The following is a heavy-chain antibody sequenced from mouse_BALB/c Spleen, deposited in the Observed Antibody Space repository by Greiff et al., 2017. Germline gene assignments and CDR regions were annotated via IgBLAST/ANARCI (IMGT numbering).Heavy chain of an antibody. V-gene: IGHV3-6*02. J-gene: IGHJ3*01. D-gene: IGHD1-1*01. Sequence: EVQLVESGPGLVKPSQSLSLTCSVTGYSITSGYYWNWIRQFPGNKLEWMGYISYDGSNNYNPSLKNRISITRDTSKNQFFLKLNSVTTEDTATYYCARAYGSSYVFAYWGQGTLVTVSA. CDR3: ARAYGSSYVFAY. CDR1: GYSITSGYY. CDR2: ISYDGSN.